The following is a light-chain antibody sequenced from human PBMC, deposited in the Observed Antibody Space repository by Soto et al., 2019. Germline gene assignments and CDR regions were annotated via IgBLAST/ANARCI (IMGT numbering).Light chain of an antibody. CDR2: GAS. V-gene: IGKV3-15*01. J-gene: IGKJ5*01. CDR1: QSVSSN. CDR3: QQYNNWPLT. Sequence: EIVITQASATLSLSPGERAPLSCRASQSVSSNLAWYQQKPGQAPRLLIYGASTRATGIPARFSGSGSGTEFTLTISSLQSEDFAVYYCQQYNNWPLTFGQGTRLEIK.